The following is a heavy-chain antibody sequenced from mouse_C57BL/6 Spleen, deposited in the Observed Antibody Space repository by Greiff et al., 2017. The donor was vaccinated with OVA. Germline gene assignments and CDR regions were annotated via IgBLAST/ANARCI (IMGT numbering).Heavy chain of an antibody. CDR1: GYTFTSYW. V-gene: IGHV1-69*01. CDR3: ARGGRMDY. CDR2: IDPSDSYT. J-gene: IGHJ4*01. Sequence: QVQLQQPGAELVMPGASVKLSCKASGYTFTSYWMHWVKQRPGQGLEWIGEIDPSDSYTNYNQKFKGKSTLTVDKSSSTAYMQLSSLTSEDSAVYYCARGGRMDYWGQGTSVTVSS.